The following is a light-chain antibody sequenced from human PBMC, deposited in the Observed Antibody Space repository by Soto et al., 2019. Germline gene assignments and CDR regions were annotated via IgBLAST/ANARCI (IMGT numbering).Light chain of an antibody. CDR2: DVS. Sequence: QSALTQPASVSGSPGQSITISCTGTSSDVGGYNYVSWYQQHPGKAPKLMIYDVSNRTSGVSNRFSGSKSGNTASLTISGLQAEDEADYDCSSYTSSSTLLYVFGTGTKLTDL. CDR3: SSYTSSSTLLYV. CDR1: SSDVGGYNY. J-gene: IGLJ1*01. V-gene: IGLV2-14*01.